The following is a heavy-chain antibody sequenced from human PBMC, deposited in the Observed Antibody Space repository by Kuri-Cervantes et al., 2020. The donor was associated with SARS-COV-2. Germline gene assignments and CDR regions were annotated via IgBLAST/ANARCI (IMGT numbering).Heavy chain of an antibody. CDR2: ISAYNGNT. CDR1: GYTFTSYC. Sequence: ASVKVSCKASGYTFTSYCISWVRQAPGQGLEWMGWISAYNGNTNYAQKPQGRVTMTTDTSTSTAYMALRSLRSADTAVYYCARREKDIRVVTAAISNYYYYMDVWGKGTTVTVSS. J-gene: IGHJ6*03. V-gene: IGHV1-18*01. CDR3: ARREKDIRVVTAAISNYYYYMDV. D-gene: IGHD2-2*02.